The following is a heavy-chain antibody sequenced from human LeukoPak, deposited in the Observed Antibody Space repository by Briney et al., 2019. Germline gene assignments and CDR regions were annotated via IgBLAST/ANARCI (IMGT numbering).Heavy chain of an antibody. CDR3: AREGYDFWSGLSADY. V-gene: IGHV1-2*02. CDR2: INPNSGGT. CDR1: GDTITGYY. D-gene: IGHD3-3*01. Sequence: ASVKVSCKASGDTITGYYMHWVRQAPGQGLESMGWINPNSGGTNYAQKFQGRVTMTRDTSISTAYMELSRLRSDDTAVYYCAREGYDFWSGLSADYWGQGTLVTVSS. J-gene: IGHJ4*02.